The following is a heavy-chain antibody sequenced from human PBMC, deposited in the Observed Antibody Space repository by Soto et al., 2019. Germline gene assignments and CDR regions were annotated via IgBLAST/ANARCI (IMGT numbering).Heavy chain of an antibody. CDR1: GYTFYSYG. CDR2: ISGYNGNT. V-gene: IGHV1-18*04. Sequence: QFQLVQSGAAVKKPGASVKVSCKASGYTFYSYGISWVRQAPGQGLEWMGTISGYNGNTNYAQKLQGRFTMTTDTSTNTAYMALRSLRSDDTALYYCASEISSGWTNWFDPWGQGTLVTVSS. CDR3: ASEISSGWTNWFDP. J-gene: IGHJ5*02. D-gene: IGHD6-19*01.